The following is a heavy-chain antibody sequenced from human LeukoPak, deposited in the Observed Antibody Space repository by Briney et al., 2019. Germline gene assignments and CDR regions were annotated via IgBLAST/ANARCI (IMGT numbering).Heavy chain of an antibody. D-gene: IGHD2-21*02. J-gene: IGHJ2*01. CDR2: ISSSSSYI. Sequence: GGSLRLSCAASGFTFSSYSMNWVRQAPGKGLEWVSSISSSSSYIYYADSVKGRFTISRDNAKNSLSLQMNSLRAEDTAVYYCARAPPYCGGDCSDWYFDLWGRGTLVTVSS. CDR1: GFTFSSYS. CDR3: ARAPPYCGGDCSDWYFDL. V-gene: IGHV3-21*01.